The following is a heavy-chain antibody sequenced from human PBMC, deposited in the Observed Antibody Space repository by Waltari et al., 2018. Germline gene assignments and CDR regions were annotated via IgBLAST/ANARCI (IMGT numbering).Heavy chain of an antibody. V-gene: IGHV1-2*02. Sequence: QVQLVQSGAEVKKPGASVKVSCKASGYTFTGYYMHWVRQAPGQGLEWMGGINPNRGGTNYAQKFQGRGTMTRDTSISTAYMELSRLRSDDTAVYYCARVLGSVAVAGTGGDYWGQGTLVTVSS. CDR3: ARVLGSVAVAGTGGDY. CDR1: GYTFTGYY. J-gene: IGHJ4*02. D-gene: IGHD6-19*01. CDR2: INPNRGGT.